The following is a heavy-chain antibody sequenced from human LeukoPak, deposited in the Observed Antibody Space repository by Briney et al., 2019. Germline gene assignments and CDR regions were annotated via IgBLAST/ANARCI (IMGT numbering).Heavy chain of an antibody. J-gene: IGHJ5*02. CDR3: ARDRQTYGDYDP. V-gene: IGHV1-69*05. Sequence: ASVKVSCKASGGTFSSYAISWVRQAPGQGLEWMGRIIPIFGTANYAQKFQGRVTITTDESTSTAYMELSGLRSEDTAVYYCARDRQTYGDYDPWGQGTLVTVSS. CDR1: GGTFSSYA. D-gene: IGHD4-17*01. CDR2: IIPIFGTA.